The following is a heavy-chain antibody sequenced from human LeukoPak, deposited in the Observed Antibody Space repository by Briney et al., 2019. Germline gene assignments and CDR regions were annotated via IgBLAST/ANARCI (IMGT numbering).Heavy chain of an antibody. V-gene: IGHV3-53*04. Sequence: GGSLRLSCAASGFTFSDYYMDWVRQAPGKGLEWVSVIYRSGTTYYADSAKGRFTISRHNSTNRLYLQMNSLRPGDTAVYYCARGFRDFPGSGIDAFDFWGQGTRVTVSS. CDR1: GFTFSDYY. J-gene: IGHJ3*01. D-gene: IGHD2-21*02. CDR3: ARGFRDFPGSGIDAFDF. CDR2: IYRSGTT.